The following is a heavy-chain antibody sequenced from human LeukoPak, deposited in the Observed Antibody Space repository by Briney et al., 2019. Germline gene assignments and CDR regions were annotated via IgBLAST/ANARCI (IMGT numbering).Heavy chain of an antibody. CDR3: AKDISGDIEVAVPEY. Sequence: GGSLRLSCAASGFTFSSYSMNWVRQAPGKGLEWVSSISSSSGYIYYADSVKGRFTISRDSAKNSLYLQMNSLRGEDTAFYYCAKDISGDIEVAVPEYWGQGTLVTVSS. V-gene: IGHV3-21*04. D-gene: IGHD6-19*01. J-gene: IGHJ4*02. CDR2: ISSSSGYI. CDR1: GFTFSSYS.